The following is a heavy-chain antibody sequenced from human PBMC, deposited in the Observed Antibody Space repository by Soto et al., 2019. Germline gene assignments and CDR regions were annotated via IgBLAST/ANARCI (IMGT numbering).Heavy chain of an antibody. CDR2: INHSGST. CDR1: GGSFSGYY. Sequence: SETLSLTCAVYGGSFSGYYWSWIRQPPWKGLEWIGEINHSGSTNYNPSLKSRVTISVDTSKNQFSLKLSSVTAADTAVYYCARGRFRCCLKRLPLLDYCAQRTLVTGSS. J-gene: IGHJ4*02. D-gene: IGHD3-3*01. CDR3: ARGRFRCCLKRLPLLDY. V-gene: IGHV4-34*01.